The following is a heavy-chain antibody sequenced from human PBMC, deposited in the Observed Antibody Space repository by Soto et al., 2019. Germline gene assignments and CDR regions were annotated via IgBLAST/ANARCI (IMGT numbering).Heavy chain of an antibody. D-gene: IGHD2-15*01. Sequence: QMQLVQSGPEVKKPGTSVKVSCKASGFTFTSSAVQWVRQARGQRLEWIGWIVVGSGNTNYAQKFQERVTITRDMSTSTAYMELSSLRSEDTAVYYCAARSMVVFGHFDYWGQGTLVTVSS. CDR2: IVVGSGNT. J-gene: IGHJ4*02. V-gene: IGHV1-58*01. CDR1: GFTFTSSA. CDR3: AARSMVVFGHFDY.